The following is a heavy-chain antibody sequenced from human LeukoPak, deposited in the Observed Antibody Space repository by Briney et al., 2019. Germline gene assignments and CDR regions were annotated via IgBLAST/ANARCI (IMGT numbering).Heavy chain of an antibody. Sequence: SETLSLTCTVSGGSISSSSYYWGWIRQPPGKGLEWIGSIYYSGSTYYNPSLKSRVTISVDTSKNQFSLKLGLLTAADTAVYYCASSYYDILTGYYGIDAFDIWGQGTMVTVFS. V-gene: IGHV4-39*07. CDR3: ASSYYDILTGYYGIDAFDI. CDR2: IYYSGST. D-gene: IGHD3-9*01. J-gene: IGHJ3*02. CDR1: GGSISSSSYY.